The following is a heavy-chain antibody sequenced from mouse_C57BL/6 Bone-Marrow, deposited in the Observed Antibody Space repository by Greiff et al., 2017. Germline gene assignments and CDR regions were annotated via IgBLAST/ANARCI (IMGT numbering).Heavy chain of an antibody. CDR2: ISNLAYSI. D-gene: IGHD2-4*01. J-gene: IGHJ3*01. V-gene: IGHV5-15*01. Sequence: EVQLVESGGGLVQPGGSLKLSCAASGFTFSDYGMAWVRQAPRKGPEWVAFISNLAYSIYYADTVTGRFTISRENAKNTLYLEMSSLRSEDTAMYYCARHGGLRRFAYWGQGTLVTVSA. CDR3: ARHGGLRRFAY. CDR1: GFTFSDYG.